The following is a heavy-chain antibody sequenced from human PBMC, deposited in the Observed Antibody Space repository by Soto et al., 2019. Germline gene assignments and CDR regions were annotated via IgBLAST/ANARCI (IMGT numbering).Heavy chain of an antibody. CDR3: ARESGGATATLGYYYFYMDV. V-gene: IGHV1-2*02. CDR2: INPNGGAT. J-gene: IGHJ6*03. Sequence: ASVNGSRKTSGDSFNDYYMHCGRQAPGQGLEWMGWINPNGGATKYAQKFQGRVTVTRDTSIRTVYMELSSLRSDDTAVYYCARESGGATATLGYYYFYMDVWGKGTTVTVS. CDR1: GDSFNDYY. D-gene: IGHD5-12*01.